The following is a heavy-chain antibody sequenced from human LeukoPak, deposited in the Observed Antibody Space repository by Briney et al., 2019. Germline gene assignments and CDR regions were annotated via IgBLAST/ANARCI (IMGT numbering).Heavy chain of an antibody. CDR2: IYHSGST. Sequence: SQTLSLTCAVSGGSISSGGYSWSWIRQPPGKGLEWIGYIYHSGSTYYNPSLKSRVTMSVDRSKNQFSLKLSSVTAADTAVYYCASAWGYCSGGSCLPEYFQHWGQGTLVTVSS. CDR3: ASAWGYCSGGSCLPEYFQH. D-gene: IGHD2-15*01. CDR1: GGSISSGGYS. J-gene: IGHJ1*01. V-gene: IGHV4-30-2*01.